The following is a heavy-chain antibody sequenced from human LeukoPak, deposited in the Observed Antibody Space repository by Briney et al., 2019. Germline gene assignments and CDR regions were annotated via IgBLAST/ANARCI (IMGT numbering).Heavy chain of an antibody. CDR1: GGSISSGDYY. J-gene: IGHJ3*02. D-gene: IGHD3-10*01. Sequence: SETLSLTCTVSGGSISSGDYYWSWIRQPPGKGLEWIGYIYYSGSTYYNPSLKSRVTISVDTSKNQFSLKLSSVTAADTAVYYCARPSGSYYDHDAFDIWGQGTTVTVSS. CDR3: ARPSGSYYDHDAFDI. CDR2: IYYSGST. V-gene: IGHV4-30-4*01.